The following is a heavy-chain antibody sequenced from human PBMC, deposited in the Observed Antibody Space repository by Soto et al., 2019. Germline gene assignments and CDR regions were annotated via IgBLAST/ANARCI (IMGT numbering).Heavy chain of an antibody. CDR3: ARAGFGHGLDV. D-gene: IGHD3-16*01. Sequence: EVELVESGGGLVQAGGSLRVSCGVSGFTSSDHYMDWVRQAPGKGLEWVGRTANKRSRYTTEYAASVKGRFIISRDDSKNSFYLQMHSLKIEDTAVDYCARAGFGHGLDVWGQGTTVTVSS. V-gene: IGHV3-72*01. J-gene: IGHJ6*02. CDR2: TANKRSRYTT. CDR1: GFTSSDHY.